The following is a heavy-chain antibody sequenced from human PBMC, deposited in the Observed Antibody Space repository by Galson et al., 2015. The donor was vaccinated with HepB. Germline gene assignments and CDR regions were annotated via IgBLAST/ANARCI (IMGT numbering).Heavy chain of an antibody. CDR2: IYYGGSGTT. Sequence: SETLSLTCTVSGGSIVSSSHYWGWIRQPPGKGLEWIGRIYYGGSGTTLYNPSLKSRVTISVDPTRNQFSLELRSVTAADTAVYYCARPRYCSSATCTAAFDSWGQGTLVTASS. J-gene: IGHJ4*02. CDR1: GGSIVSSSHY. V-gene: IGHV4-39*01. CDR3: ARPRYCSSATCTAAFDS. D-gene: IGHD2-2*01.